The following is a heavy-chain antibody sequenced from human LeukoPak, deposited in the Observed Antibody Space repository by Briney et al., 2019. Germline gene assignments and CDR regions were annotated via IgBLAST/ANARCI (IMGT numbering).Heavy chain of an antibody. J-gene: IGHJ4*02. CDR1: GYTFTSYY. D-gene: IGHD4-11*01. Sequence: ASAKVSCKTSGYTFTSYYIHWVRQAPGQGLEWMGIINPSGGSTTYAQKFQGRVTMTRDTSTSTVYMELSSLSSEDTAVFYCTRARSYSNFNFDYWGQGTLVTVSS. CDR2: INPSGGST. V-gene: IGHV1-46*01. CDR3: TRARSYSNFNFDY.